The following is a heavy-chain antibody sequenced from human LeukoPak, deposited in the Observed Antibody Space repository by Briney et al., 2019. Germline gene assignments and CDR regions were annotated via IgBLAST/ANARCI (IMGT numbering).Heavy chain of an antibody. J-gene: IGHJ4*02. CDR3: ARLTYDSSGYHHYFDY. V-gene: IGHV1-2*02. CDR1: GYTFTGYY. Sequence: ASVKVSCKASGYTFTGYYMHRVRQAPGQGLEWMGWINPNSGGTNYAQKFQGRVTMTRDTSISTAYMELSRLRSDDTAVYYCARLTYDSSGYHHYFDYWGQGTLVTVSS. D-gene: IGHD3-22*01. CDR2: INPNSGGT.